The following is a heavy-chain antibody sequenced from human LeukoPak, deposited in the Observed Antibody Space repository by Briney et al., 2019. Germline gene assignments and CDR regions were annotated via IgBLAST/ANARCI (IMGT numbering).Heavy chain of an antibody. Sequence: GGSLRLSCAGSGFTFNNYAMSWVRQAPGKGLEWVSAISGTGATTYYADSVKGRFAISRDNSKNTLYLQMTSLRADDTAVYYWAKDRRYGDLDDYRGQGTLVTVSS. CDR1: GFTFNNYA. D-gene: IGHD3-10*01. V-gene: IGHV3-23*01. CDR2: ISGTGATT. CDR3: AKDRRYGDLDDY. J-gene: IGHJ4*02.